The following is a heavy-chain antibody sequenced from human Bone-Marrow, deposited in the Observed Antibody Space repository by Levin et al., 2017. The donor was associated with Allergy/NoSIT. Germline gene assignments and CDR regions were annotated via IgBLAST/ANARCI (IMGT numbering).Heavy chain of an antibody. CDR1: GFIFNSYT. J-gene: IGHJ4*02. D-gene: IGHD1-1*01. Sequence: PGGSLRLSCAASGFIFNSYTMNWVRQAPGKGLEWISSISSSSRYIYYADSLRGRFTISRDNADNSLYLQLNSLRAEDTAVYYCARGGTEPLGYWGQGTLVTVSS. CDR3: ARGGTEPLGY. V-gene: IGHV3-21*01. CDR2: ISSSSRYI.